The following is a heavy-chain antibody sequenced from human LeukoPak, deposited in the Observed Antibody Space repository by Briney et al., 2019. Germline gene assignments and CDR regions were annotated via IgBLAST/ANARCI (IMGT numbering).Heavy chain of an antibody. Sequence: GGSLRLSCAASGFSLSSHSMNWVRQAPGKGLEWVSSISSSSSYIYYADLVKGRFTVSRDNARNSLYLEMNSLRAEDTAMYYCARGYTNYGYVFDFWGQGTTVTVSS. CDR1: GFSLSSHS. V-gene: IGHV3-21*01. J-gene: IGHJ3*01. CDR3: ARGYTNYGYVFDF. D-gene: IGHD4-11*01. CDR2: ISSSSSYI.